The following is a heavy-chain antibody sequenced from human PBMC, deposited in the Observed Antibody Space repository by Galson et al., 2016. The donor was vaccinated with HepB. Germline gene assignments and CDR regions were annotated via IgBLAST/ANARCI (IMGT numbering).Heavy chain of an antibody. D-gene: IGHD3-3*01. J-gene: IGHJ4*02. CDR2: IAPDGSET. Sequence: SLRLSCAASGLSFSGYWMAWVRQAPGKGLEWVANIAPDGSETNYVDSVKGRFTISRDNGKKSLYLQMSSLRAEDTAVYYCVRDDDLWRHWGQGTLVTVS. CDR1: GLSFSGYW. V-gene: IGHV3-7*03. CDR3: VRDDDLWRH.